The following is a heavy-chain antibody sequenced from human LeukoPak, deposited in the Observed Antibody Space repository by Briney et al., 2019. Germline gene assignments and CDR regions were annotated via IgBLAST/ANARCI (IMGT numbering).Heavy chain of an antibody. CDR3: ARDDTYDSPGY. CDR1: GYTFTGYY. CDR2: INPNSGGT. J-gene: IGHJ4*02. V-gene: IGHV1-2*04. Sequence: ASVKVSCKASGYTFTGYYMHWVRQAPGQGLEWMGWINPNSGGTNYAQKFQGWVTMTRDTSINTAYMELSRLRSDDTAVYYCARDDTYDSPGYWGQGTLVTVSS. D-gene: IGHD3-16*01.